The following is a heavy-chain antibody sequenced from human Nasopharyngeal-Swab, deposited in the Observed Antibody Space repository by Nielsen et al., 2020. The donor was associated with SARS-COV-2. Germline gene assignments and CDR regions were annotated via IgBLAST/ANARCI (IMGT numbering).Heavy chain of an antibody. J-gene: IGHJ4*02. D-gene: IGHD5-18*01. CDR2: IKQDGSEK. CDR1: GFTFSSYW. CDR3: ASERSPAGYSYGLTPTFDY. Sequence: GESLKISCAASGFTFSSYWMSWVRQAPGKGLEWVANIKQDGSEKYYVDSVKGRFTISRDNAKNSLYLQMNSLRAEDTAVYYCASERSPAGYSYGLTPTFDYWGQGTLITVSS. V-gene: IGHV3-7*01.